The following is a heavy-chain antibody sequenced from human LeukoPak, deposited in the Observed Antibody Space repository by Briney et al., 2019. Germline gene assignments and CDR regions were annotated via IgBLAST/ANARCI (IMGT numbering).Heavy chain of an antibody. J-gene: IGHJ4*02. Sequence: GGSLRLSCAASGFTFSSYAMHWVRQAPGKGLEWVAVISYDGSNKYYADSVKGRFTTSRDNSKNTLYLQMNSLRVGDTAVYYCAKSIEDTTYYDYWGQGTLVTVSS. D-gene: IGHD2-15*01. V-gene: IGHV3-30-3*02. CDR2: ISYDGSNK. CDR1: GFTFSSYA. CDR3: AKSIEDTTYYDY.